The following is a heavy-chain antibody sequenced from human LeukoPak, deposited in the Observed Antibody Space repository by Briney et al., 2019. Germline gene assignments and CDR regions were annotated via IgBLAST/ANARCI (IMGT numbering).Heavy chain of an antibody. J-gene: IGHJ4*02. V-gene: IGHV3-7*03. Sequence: QAGGSLRLSCAASGFTFSSYWMSWVRQAPGKGLEWVANIKQDGSEKYYVDSVKGRFTISRDNSKNTLYLQMNSLRAEDTAVYYCAKSGLNRFDYWGQGTLVTVSS. D-gene: IGHD2-15*01. CDR1: GFTFSSYW. CDR3: AKSGLNRFDY. CDR2: IKQDGSEK.